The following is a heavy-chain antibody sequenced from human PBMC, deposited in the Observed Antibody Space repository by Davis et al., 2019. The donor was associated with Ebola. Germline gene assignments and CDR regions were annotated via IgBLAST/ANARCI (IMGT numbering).Heavy chain of an antibody. D-gene: IGHD4-11*01. J-gene: IGHJ6*02. Sequence: MPGGSLRLSCTVSGGSISSYYWSWIRQPPGKGLEWIGYIYYSGSTNYNPSLKSRVTISVDTSKNQFSLKLSSVTAADTAVYYCARFYSNYGPYYYGMDVWGQGTTVTVSS. CDR2: IYYSGST. CDR1: GGSISSYY. CDR3: ARFYSNYGPYYYGMDV. V-gene: IGHV4-59*01.